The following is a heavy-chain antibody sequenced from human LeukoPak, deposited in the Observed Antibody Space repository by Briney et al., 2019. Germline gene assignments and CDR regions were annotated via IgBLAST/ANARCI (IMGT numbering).Heavy chain of an antibody. CDR2: INHSGST. CDR1: GGSISHNY. CDR3: APRGDIEHSYGYGKWFDP. Sequence: SETLSLTCTVSGGSISHNYWSWIRQPPGKGLEWIGEINHSGSTNYNASLKSRVTVSVDSSKNQFSLRLSSVTAADTAVYYCAPRGDIEHSYGYGKWFDPWGQGTRVTVSS. D-gene: IGHD5-18*01. V-gene: IGHV4-34*01. J-gene: IGHJ5*02.